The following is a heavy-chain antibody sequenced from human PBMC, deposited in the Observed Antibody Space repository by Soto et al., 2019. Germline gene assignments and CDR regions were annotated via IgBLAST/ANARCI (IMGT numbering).Heavy chain of an antibody. CDR2: IYYSGST. J-gene: IGHJ4*02. CDR3: ARDYSSGWFDY. Sequence: SETLSLTCTVSGGSISSYYWSWIRQPPGKGLEWIGYIYYSGSTNYNPSLKSRVTISVDTSENQFSLKLSSVTAADTAVYYCARDYSSGWFDYWGQGTLVTVSS. CDR1: GGSISSYY. D-gene: IGHD6-19*01. V-gene: IGHV4-59*01.